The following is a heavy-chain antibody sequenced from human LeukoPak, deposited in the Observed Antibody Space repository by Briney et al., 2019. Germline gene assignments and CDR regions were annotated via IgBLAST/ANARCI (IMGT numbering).Heavy chain of an antibody. CDR3: AREGMELQGRGDY. Sequence: PSETLSLTCTVSGGSISSYYWSWIRQPPGKGLEWIGSIYHSGSTYYNPSLKSRVTISVDTSKNQFSLKLSSVTAADTAVYYCAREGMELQGRGDYWGQGTLVTVSS. J-gene: IGHJ4*02. CDR2: IYHSGST. D-gene: IGHD1-26*01. V-gene: IGHV4-38-2*02. CDR1: GGSISSYY.